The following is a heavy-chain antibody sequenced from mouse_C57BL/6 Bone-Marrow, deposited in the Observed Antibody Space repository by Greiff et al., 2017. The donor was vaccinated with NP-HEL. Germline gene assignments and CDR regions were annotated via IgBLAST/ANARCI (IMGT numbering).Heavy chain of an antibody. V-gene: IGHV5-12*01. CDR1: GFTFSDYY. CDR3: ARHGLLRSNYAMDY. D-gene: IGHD1-1*01. J-gene: IGHJ4*01. Sequence: DVKLVESGGGLVQPGGSLKLSCAASGFTFSDYYMYWVRQTPEKRLEWVAYISNGGGSTYYPDTVKGRFTISRDNAKNTLYLQMSRLKSEDTAMYYCARHGLLRSNYAMDYWGQGTSVTVSS. CDR2: ISNGGGST.